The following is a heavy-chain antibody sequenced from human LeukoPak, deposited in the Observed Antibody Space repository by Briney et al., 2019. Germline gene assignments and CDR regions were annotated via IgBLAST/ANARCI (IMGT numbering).Heavy chain of an antibody. CDR2: IWYDGSNK. V-gene: IGHV3-33*01. J-gene: IGHJ4*02. CDR1: GFTFSSYG. D-gene: IGHD3-10*01. Sequence: PGGSLRLSCAASGFTFSSYGMHWVRQAPGKGLEWVAVIWYDGSNKYYADSVKGRFTISRDNPKNTLYLQMNSLRAEDTAVYYCARGAVVYGSGSYYGDYWGQGTLVTVSS. CDR3: ARGAVVYGSGSYYGDY.